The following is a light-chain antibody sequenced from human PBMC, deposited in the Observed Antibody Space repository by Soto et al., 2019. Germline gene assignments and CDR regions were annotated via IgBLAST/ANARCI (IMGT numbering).Light chain of an antibody. Sequence: ALTQPASVSGSHGQSITISCTGSSSDVGGYNYVSWYQQHPGKAPKLMIYDVSNRPSGVSNRFSGSKSGNTASLTISGLQAEDEADNYCSSYTSSSTLLYVFGTGTKLTV. J-gene: IGLJ1*01. CDR3: SSYTSSSTLLYV. CDR1: SSDVGGYNY. CDR2: DVS. V-gene: IGLV2-14*01.